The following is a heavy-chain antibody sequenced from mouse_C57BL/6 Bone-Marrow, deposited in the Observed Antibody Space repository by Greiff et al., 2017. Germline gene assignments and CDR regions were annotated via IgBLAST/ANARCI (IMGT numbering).Heavy chain of an antibody. CDR2: ICWDDDK. Sequence: QVTLKESGPGILQPSQTLSLTCSFSGFSLNTFDMSVGWLRPPSGEGLVWLVRICWDDDKYYNPALKSRLTISKDTSKNLVFLRIANVNTADTATYYCARGYYGSSSWFAYWGQGTLVTVSA. J-gene: IGHJ3*01. V-gene: IGHV8-8*01. D-gene: IGHD1-1*01. CDR1: GFSLNTFDMS. CDR3: ARGYYGSSSWFAY.